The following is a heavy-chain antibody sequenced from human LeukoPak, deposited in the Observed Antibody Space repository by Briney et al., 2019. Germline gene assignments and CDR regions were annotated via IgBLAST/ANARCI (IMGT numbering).Heavy chain of an antibody. D-gene: IGHD3-22*01. Sequence: GGSLRLSCAASGFTFSSYGMHWVRQAPGKGLEWVAVIWYDGSNKYYADSVKGRFTISRDNSKNTLYLQMNSLRTEDTAVYYCAKGRTMIVVVIDYWGQGTLVTVSS. CDR3: AKGRTMIVVVIDY. J-gene: IGHJ4*02. CDR2: IWYDGSNK. V-gene: IGHV3-33*06. CDR1: GFTFSSYG.